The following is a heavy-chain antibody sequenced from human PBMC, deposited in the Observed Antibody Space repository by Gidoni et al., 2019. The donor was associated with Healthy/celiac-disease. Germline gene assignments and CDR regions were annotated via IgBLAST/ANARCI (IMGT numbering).Heavy chain of an antibody. J-gene: IGHJ4*02. D-gene: IGHD6-6*01. CDR2: ISGSGGST. V-gene: IGHV3-23*01. CDR3: AKAVEYSSPRAVGY. Sequence: EVQLLESGGGLVQPGGSLRLSCAASGFPFSSYATSWVRQAPGKGLEWVSAISGSGGSTYYADSVKGRFTLSSDNSNNTLYLQMNSLSGEDTAVYYCAKAVEYSSPRAVGYWGQGTLVTVSS. CDR1: GFPFSSYA.